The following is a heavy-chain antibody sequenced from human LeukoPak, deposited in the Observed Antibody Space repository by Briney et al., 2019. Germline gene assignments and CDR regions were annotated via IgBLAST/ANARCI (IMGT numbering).Heavy chain of an antibody. CDR3: ARHVAYIPRSQGAFDV. Sequence: SETLSLTCAVSDVSISTKSYYWGWVRQPPGKGLEWIGNVYYTGSTDYTPSLKSRVTISVDMSKNQFSLDLTSVTAADTAVFCARHVAYIPRSQGAFDVWGQGTTVYVSS. J-gene: IGHJ3*01. CDR2: VYYTGST. CDR1: DVSISTKSYY. D-gene: IGHD3-16*01. V-gene: IGHV4-39*01.